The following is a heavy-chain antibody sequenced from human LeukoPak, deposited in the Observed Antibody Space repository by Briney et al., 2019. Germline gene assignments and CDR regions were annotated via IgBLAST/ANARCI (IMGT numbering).Heavy chain of an antibody. V-gene: IGHV3-30*01. CDR2: MSYDGGEK. Sequence: GGSLRLSCAASGSFSGHLLHWVRQAPGKGLEWVAGMSYDGGEKYYADSVRGRFAISRDNSKNTVYLEMNSLRPEDAAVYYCAREGDRHFTFGYWGRGTLVTVSS. CDR1: GSFSGHL. CDR3: AREGDRHFTFGY. J-gene: IGHJ4*02. D-gene: IGHD2/OR15-2a*01.